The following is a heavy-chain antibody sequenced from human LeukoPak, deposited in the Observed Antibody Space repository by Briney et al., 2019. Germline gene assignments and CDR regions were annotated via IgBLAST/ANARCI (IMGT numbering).Heavy chain of an antibody. CDR3: AKLIEDGSGNQNFDY. D-gene: IGHD3-10*01. CDR2: IRYDGSNK. V-gene: IGHV3-30*02. Sequence: GGSLRLSCAASGFTFSSYGMHWVRQAPGKGLEWVAFIRYDGSNKYYADSVKGRFTISRDNSKNTLYLQMNSLRAEDTAVYYCAKLIEDGSGNQNFDYWGQGTLVTVSS. J-gene: IGHJ4*02. CDR1: GFTFSSYG.